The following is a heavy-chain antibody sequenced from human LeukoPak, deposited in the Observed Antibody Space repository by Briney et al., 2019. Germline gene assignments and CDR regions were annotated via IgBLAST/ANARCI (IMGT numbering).Heavy chain of an antibody. Sequence: GGSLRLSCAASGFTFRNYAMHWVRQAPGNGLEWLADISKDGLKEYYPDSVKGRFTISRDNSKNTLYLQMNSLRAEDTAVYYCAKAASGYHPYSFDYWGQGTLVTVSS. V-gene: IGHV3-30*07. D-gene: IGHD3-3*01. CDR2: ISKDGLKE. CDR3: AKAASGYHPYSFDY. J-gene: IGHJ4*02. CDR1: GFTFRNYA.